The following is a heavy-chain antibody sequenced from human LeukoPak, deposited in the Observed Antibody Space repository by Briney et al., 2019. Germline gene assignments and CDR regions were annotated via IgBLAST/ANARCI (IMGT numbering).Heavy chain of an antibody. D-gene: IGHD6-19*01. CDR2: ISAYNGNT. CDR3: ARGSYRFGAVADQDY. CDR1: GYTFTSYG. J-gene: IGHJ4*02. Sequence: ASVKVSCKASGYTFTSYGISWVRQAPGQRLEWMGWISAYNGNTNYAQKLQGRVTMTTDTSTSTAYMELRSLRSDNTAVYYCARGSYRFGAVADQDYWGQGTLVTVSS. V-gene: IGHV1-18*01.